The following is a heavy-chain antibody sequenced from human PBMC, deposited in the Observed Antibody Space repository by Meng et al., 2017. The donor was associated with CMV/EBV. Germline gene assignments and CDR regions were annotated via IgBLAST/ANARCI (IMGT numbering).Heavy chain of an antibody. J-gene: IGHJ5*02. CDR2: ISGSGGST. V-gene: IGHV3-23*01. CDR3: AKDRAGTPSWFDP. D-gene: IGHD1-1*01. CDR1: GFTSSSYA. Sequence: CAASGFTSSSYAMSWVRQAPGKGLEWVSAISGSGGSTYYADSVKGRFTISRDNSKNTLYLQMNSLRAEDTAVYYCAKDRAGTPSWFDPWGQGTLVTVSS.